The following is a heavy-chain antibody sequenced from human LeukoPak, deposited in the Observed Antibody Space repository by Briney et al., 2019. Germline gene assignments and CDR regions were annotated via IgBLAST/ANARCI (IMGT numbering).Heavy chain of an antibody. Sequence: GSLRLSYATSGFTFSYYWMTWVRQAPGKGLEWLANIKGDGSEKNYVASMKGRFTISRDNINNSLYLQLNNLRVEDTAMYYCAREAACWGQGTRVTVSS. J-gene: IGHJ4*02. CDR3: AREAAC. V-gene: IGHV3-7*03. CDR1: GFTFSYYW. D-gene: IGHD6-25*01. CDR2: IKGDGSEK.